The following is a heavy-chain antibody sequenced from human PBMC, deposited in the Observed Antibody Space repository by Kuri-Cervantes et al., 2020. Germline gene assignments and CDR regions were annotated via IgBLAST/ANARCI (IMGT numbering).Heavy chain of an antibody. V-gene: IGHV2-70*11. D-gene: IGHD3-10*01. CDR3: AWIEHYYGSNWFDP. Sequence: SGPTLVKPTQTLTLTCTFSGFSLSTSGMCVSWIRQPPGKALEWLARIDWDDDKYYSTSLKTRLTISKDTSKNQVVLTMTNMDPVDTATYYCAWIEHYYGSNWFDPWGQGTLVTVSS. CDR2: IDWDDDK. CDR1: GFSLSTSGMC. J-gene: IGHJ5*02.